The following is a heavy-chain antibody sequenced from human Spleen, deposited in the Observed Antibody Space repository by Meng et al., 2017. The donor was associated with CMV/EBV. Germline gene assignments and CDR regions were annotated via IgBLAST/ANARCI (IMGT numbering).Heavy chain of an antibody. CDR1: GFSFSSYG. Sequence: GESLKISCAPSGFSFSSYGMHWVRQAPGKGLEWVAFIRYDGSDKFYVDSVKGRFTISRDNSKNMLYLQMNSLRAEDTAVYYCAKASVGGTGDYFDYWGQGTLVTVSS. D-gene: IGHD6-19*01. CDR2: IRYDGSDK. CDR3: AKASVGGTGDYFDY. J-gene: IGHJ4*02. V-gene: IGHV3-30*02.